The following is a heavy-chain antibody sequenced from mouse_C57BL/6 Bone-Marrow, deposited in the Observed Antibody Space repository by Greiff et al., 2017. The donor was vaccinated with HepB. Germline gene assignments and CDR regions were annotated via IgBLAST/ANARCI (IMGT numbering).Heavy chain of an antibody. Sequence: QVQLQQPGAELVKPGASVKLSCKASGYTFTSYWMQWVKQRPGQGLEWIGEIDPSDSYTNYNQKFKGKATLTVDTSSSTAYMQLSSLTSEDSAVYYCARGGTYPFDDWGQGTTLTVAS. V-gene: IGHV1-50*01. CDR3: ARGGTYPFDD. D-gene: IGHD3-3*01. CDR1: GYTFTSYW. CDR2: IDPSDSYT. J-gene: IGHJ2*01.